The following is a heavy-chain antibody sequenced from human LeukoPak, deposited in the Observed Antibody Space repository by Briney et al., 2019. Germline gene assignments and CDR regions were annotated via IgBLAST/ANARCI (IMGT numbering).Heavy chain of an antibody. Sequence: PSETLSLTCAVYGGSFCGYYWSWIRQPPGKGLEWIGEINHSGSTNYNPSLKSRVTISVDTSKNQFSLKLSSVTAADTAVYYCARGILWGTDYWGQGTLVTVSS. CDR2: INHSGST. D-gene: IGHD2-21*01. V-gene: IGHV4-34*01. CDR1: GGSFCGYY. CDR3: ARGILWGTDY. J-gene: IGHJ4*02.